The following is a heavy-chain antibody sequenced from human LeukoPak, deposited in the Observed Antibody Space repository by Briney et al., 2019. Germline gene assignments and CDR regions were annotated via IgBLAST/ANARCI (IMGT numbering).Heavy chain of an antibody. CDR3: ATDLGRDTAMVDY. V-gene: IGHV1-24*01. CDR2: FDPEDGET. D-gene: IGHD5-18*01. Sequence: ASVKVSCKVSGYTLTELSMHWVRRAPGKGLEWMGGFDPEDGETIYAQKFQGRVTMTEDTSTDTAYMELSSLRSEDTAVYYCATDLGRDTAMVDYWGQGTLVTVSS. CDR1: GYTLTELS. J-gene: IGHJ4*02.